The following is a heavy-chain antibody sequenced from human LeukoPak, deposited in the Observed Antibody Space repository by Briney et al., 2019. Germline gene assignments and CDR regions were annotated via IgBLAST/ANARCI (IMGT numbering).Heavy chain of an antibody. CDR2: MNPNSGNT. J-gene: IGHJ4*02. D-gene: IGHD3-16*02. CDR1: GYTFTSYD. Sequence: ASVKVSCKASGYTFTSYDINWVRQATGQGLEWMGWMNPNSGNTGYAQKFQGRVTMTRNTSISTAYMELSSPRSEDTAVYYCARAPPSSSYQFDYWGQGTLVTVSS. V-gene: IGHV1-8*01. CDR3: ARAPPSSSYQFDY.